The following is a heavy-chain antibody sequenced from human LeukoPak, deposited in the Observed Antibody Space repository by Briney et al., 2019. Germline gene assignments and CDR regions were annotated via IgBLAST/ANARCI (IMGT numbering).Heavy chain of an antibody. J-gene: IGHJ4*02. CDR3: ARGGWASAFDY. Sequence: ASVKVSCKASGYTFTSYYMHWVRQAPGQGLEWMGIINPSGGSTSYAQKFQGRVTVTRDMSTSTVYMELSRLTSDDTALYYCARGGWASAFDYWGQGTLVTVSS. CDR2: INPSGGST. V-gene: IGHV1-46*01. CDR1: GYTFTSYY. D-gene: IGHD6-19*01.